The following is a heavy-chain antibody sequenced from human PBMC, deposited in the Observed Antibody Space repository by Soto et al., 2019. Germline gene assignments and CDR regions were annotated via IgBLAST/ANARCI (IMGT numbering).Heavy chain of an antibody. D-gene: IGHD6-13*01. J-gene: IGHJ6*02. CDR1: GGSVSSGSYY. CDR3: ARDRIAAAGFHYYYGMDV. CDR2: IYYSGST. V-gene: IGHV4-61*01. Sequence: SETLSLTCTVSGGSVSSGSYYWSWIRQPPGKGLEWIGYIYYSGSTNYNPSLKSRVTISVDTSKNQFSLKLSSVTAADTAVYYCARDRIAAAGFHYYYGMDVWGQGTTVTVSS.